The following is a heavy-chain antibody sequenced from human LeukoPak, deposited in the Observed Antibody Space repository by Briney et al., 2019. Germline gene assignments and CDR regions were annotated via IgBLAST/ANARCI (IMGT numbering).Heavy chain of an antibody. V-gene: IGHV3-53*05. CDR2: IYSGDST. CDR1: GFTVSSNY. Sequence: GGSLRLSCAASGFTVSSNYMRWVRQAPGKGLEWVSVIYSGDSTYFVDSVKGRSTISRDNSKNTLYLQMSSLRPEDTAVYYCAKDTYSYDSSGYTYFDYWGQGTLVTVSS. CDR3: AKDTYSYDSSGYTYFDY. D-gene: IGHD3-22*01. J-gene: IGHJ4*02.